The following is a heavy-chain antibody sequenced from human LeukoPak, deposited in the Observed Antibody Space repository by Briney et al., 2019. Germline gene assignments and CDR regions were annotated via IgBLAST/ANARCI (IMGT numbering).Heavy chain of an antibody. V-gene: IGHV1-46*01. D-gene: IGHD5-18*01. CDR2: INPSGGST. CDR3: ARETPALGSYGYGAYYFDY. J-gene: IGHJ4*02. Sequence: GASVKVSCKASGYTFTSYYMHWVRQAPGQGLEWMGIINPSGGSTSYAQKFQGRVTMTRDTSTSTVYMELSSLRSEDTAVYYCARETPALGSYGYGAYYFDYWGQGTLVTVSS. CDR1: GYTFTSYY.